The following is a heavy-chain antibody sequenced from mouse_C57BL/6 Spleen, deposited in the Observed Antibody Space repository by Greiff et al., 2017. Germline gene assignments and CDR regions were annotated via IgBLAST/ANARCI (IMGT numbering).Heavy chain of an antibody. Sequence: EVKLVESGGGLVKPGGSLKLSCAASGFTFSDYGMHWVRQAPEKGLEWVAYISSGSSTIYYADTVQGRFTISRDNAKNTLFLQMTSLRSEDTAMYYCARHSNRDYAMDYWGQGTSVTVSS. CDR1: GFTFSDYG. V-gene: IGHV5-17*01. CDR2: ISSGSSTI. D-gene: IGHD2-5*01. CDR3: ARHSNRDYAMDY. J-gene: IGHJ4*01.